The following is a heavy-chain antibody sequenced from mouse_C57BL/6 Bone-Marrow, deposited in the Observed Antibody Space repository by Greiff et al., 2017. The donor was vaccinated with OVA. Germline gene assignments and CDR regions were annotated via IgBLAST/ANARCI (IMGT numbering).Heavy chain of an antibody. J-gene: IGHJ2*01. D-gene: IGHD2-4*01. CDR1: GYTFTSYW. Sequence: QVQLKQPGAELVKPGASVKVSCKASGYTFTSYWMHWVKQRPGQGLEWIGRIHPSDSDTNYNQKFQGKATLTVDRSSSTAYMQLSSLASEDSAVYYCAIWGNDYFPDYWGQGTTLTGSS. CDR2: IHPSDSDT. CDR3: AIWGNDYFPDY. V-gene: IGHV1-74*01.